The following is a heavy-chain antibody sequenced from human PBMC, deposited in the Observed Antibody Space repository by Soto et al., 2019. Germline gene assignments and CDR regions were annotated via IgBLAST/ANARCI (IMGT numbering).Heavy chain of an antibody. CDR2: ISSSSSYI. V-gene: IGHV3-21*01. CDR3: AREGFSEWSPYYYYYYGMDV. D-gene: IGHD3-3*01. Sequence: PGGSLRLSCAASGFTFSSYSMNWVRQAPGKGLEWVSSISSSSSYIYYADSVKGRFTISRDNAKNSLYLQMNSLRAEDTAVYYCAREGFSEWSPYYYYYYGMDVWGQGTTVTVSS. CDR1: GFTFSSYS. J-gene: IGHJ6*02.